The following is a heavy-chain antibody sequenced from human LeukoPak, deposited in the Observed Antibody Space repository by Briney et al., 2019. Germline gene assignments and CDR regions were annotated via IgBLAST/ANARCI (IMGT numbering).Heavy chain of an antibody. J-gene: IGHJ6*02. CDR1: GFTFSNYG. CDR2: ISYDESDK. D-gene: IGHD2-15*01. Sequence: PGGSLRLSCAASGFTFSNYGMHWVRQAPGKGLEWVAVISYDESDKYYADSVKGRFTISGDNSKNTLYLQMNSLRPEDTAVYYCAKGVVAATSAAYYGMDVWGQGTTVTVSS. V-gene: IGHV3-30*18. CDR3: AKGVVAATSAAYYGMDV.